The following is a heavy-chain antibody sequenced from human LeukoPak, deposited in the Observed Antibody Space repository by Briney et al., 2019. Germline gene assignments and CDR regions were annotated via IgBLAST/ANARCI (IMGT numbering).Heavy chain of an antibody. CDR1: GFTFSSYE. V-gene: IGHV3-48*03. J-gene: IGHJ4*02. D-gene: IGHD4-17*01. CDR3: ARDPYYGDYVV. Sequence: GGFLRLSRAASGFTFSSYEMDWVRQAPGKGLEWVSYISSSGSTIYYADSVKGRFTISRDNAKNSLYLQMNSLRAEDTAVYYCARDPYYGDYVVWGQGTLVTVSS. CDR2: ISSSGSTI.